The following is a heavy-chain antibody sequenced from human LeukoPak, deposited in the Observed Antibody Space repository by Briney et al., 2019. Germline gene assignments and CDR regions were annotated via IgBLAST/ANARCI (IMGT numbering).Heavy chain of an antibody. V-gene: IGHV4-4*07. D-gene: IGHD3-22*01. Sequence: PSETLSLTCSVSGGSISSFYWSWVRQPAGKGLEWIGRISTRGNADYNPSLKSRVTLSVDTSKSQFSLKLSSVTAADTAMYYCASDSFYDSGGYFYYWGQGTLVTVSS. J-gene: IGHJ4*02. CDR3: ASDSFYDSGGYFYY. CDR1: GGSISSFY. CDR2: ISTRGNA.